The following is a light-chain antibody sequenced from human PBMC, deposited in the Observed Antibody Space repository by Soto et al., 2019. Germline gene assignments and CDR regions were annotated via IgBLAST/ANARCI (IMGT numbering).Light chain of an antibody. CDR1: QSLVYSEGNTY. Sequence: VVMTQSPLSLPVTLGQPASISCRSSQSLVYSEGNTYLNWFQQRPGQSPRRLIYKVSNWDSGVPDRCSGRGSGTDFTLKISRVEAEDVGVYYCMQGTPWPPKLTFGGGTKVEIK. CDR3: MQGTPWPPKLT. V-gene: IGKV2D-30*01. CDR2: KVS. J-gene: IGKJ4*01.